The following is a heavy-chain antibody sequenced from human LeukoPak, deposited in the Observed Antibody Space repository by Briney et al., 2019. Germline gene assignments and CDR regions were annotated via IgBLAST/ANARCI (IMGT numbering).Heavy chain of an antibody. Sequence: PGGSLRLSCAASGFTFSSYSMNWVRQAPGKGLEWVSSISSSSSYIYYADSVKGRFTISRDNAKNSLYLQMNSLRAEDTAVYYCAKFCDSSGYPLFDYWGQGTLVTVSS. V-gene: IGHV3-21*01. CDR1: GFTFSSYS. CDR3: AKFCDSSGYPLFDY. D-gene: IGHD3-22*01. J-gene: IGHJ4*02. CDR2: ISSSSSYI.